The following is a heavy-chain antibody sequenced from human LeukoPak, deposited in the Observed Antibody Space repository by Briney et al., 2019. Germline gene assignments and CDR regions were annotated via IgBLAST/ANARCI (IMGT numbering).Heavy chain of an antibody. D-gene: IGHD3-22*01. CDR3: AIHYYDSSGYPYYFDY. Sequence: ASVKVSCKASGGTFSSYAISWVRQAPGQGLEWMGGIIPIFGTANYAQKFQGRVTITADESTSTAYMELSSLRSEDTAVYYCAIHYYDSSGYPYYFDYWGQGTLVTVSS. J-gene: IGHJ4*02. CDR1: GGTFSSYA. V-gene: IGHV1-69*13. CDR2: IIPIFGTA.